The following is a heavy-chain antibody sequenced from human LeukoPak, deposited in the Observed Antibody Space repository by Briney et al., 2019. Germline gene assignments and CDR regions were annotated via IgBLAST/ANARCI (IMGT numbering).Heavy chain of an antibody. Sequence: PGRSLRLSCAAPGFTFSSYAMHWVRQAPGKGLEWVAVISYDGSNKYYADSVKGRFTISRDNSKNTLYLQMNSLRAEDTAVYYCARDPAAGNYYYMGVWGKGTTVTVSS. CDR2: ISYDGSNK. D-gene: IGHD6-13*01. J-gene: IGHJ6*03. CDR3: ARDPAAGNYYYMGV. CDR1: GFTFSSYA. V-gene: IGHV3-30*01.